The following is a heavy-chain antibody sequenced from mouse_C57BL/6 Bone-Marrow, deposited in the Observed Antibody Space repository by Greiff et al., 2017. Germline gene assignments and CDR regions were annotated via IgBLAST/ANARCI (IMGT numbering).Heavy chain of an antibody. CDR3: AREGSTTALFDY. Sequence: QVQLQQSGAELARPGASVKLSCKASGYTFTSYGISWVKQRTGQGLEWIGEIYPSSGNTYYNEKFKGKATLTADKSSSTAYMELRSLTSEDSAVYFCAREGSTTALFDYWGQGTTLTVSS. CDR1: GYTFTSYG. CDR2: IYPSSGNT. V-gene: IGHV1-81*01. D-gene: IGHD1-2*01. J-gene: IGHJ2*01.